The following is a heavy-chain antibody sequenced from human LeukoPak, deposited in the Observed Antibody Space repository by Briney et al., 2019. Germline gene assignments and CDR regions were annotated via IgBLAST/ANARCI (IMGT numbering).Heavy chain of an antibody. J-gene: IGHJ6*03. CDR2: IKQDGGET. CDR1: GFTFSSYW. CDR3: AREHYFYYLDA. V-gene: IGHV3-7*01. Sequence: GGSLRLSCAASGFTFSSYWMIWVRQAPGKGLEWVANIKQDGGETYYVDSVKGRFTISRDNAENSLYLQMNSLRAEDTAVYYCAREHYFYYLDAWGKGTTVTVSS.